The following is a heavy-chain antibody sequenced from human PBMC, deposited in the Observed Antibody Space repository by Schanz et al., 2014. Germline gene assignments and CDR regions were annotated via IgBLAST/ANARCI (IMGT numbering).Heavy chain of an antibody. CDR3: ARHWDYSDHIDY. Sequence: QVQLQESGPGLVRPSETLSLTCTVSGYSISSGYYWDWIRQPPGKGLEWIAYIYYSGITNYNPSLKSRVTISVDTSKNQFSLKLSSVTAADTAVYYCARHWDYSDHIDYWGQGTLVTVSS. V-gene: IGHV4-61*01. CDR2: IYYSGIT. CDR1: GYSISSGYY. J-gene: IGHJ4*02. D-gene: IGHD1-7*01.